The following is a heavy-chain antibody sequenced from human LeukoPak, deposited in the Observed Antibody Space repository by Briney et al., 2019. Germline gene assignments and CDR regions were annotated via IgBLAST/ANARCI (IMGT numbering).Heavy chain of an antibody. V-gene: IGHV3-23*01. D-gene: IGHD3-10*01. J-gene: IGHJ3*02. CDR1: GFTFSSYA. Sequence: GGSLRLSCAASGFTFSSYAMSWVRQAPGKGLEWVSAISGSGGSTYYADSVKGRFTISRDNSKNTLYLQMNSLRAEDTAVYYCARAQYYYGSGILLGAFDIWGQGTMVTVSS. CDR3: ARAQYYYGSGILLGAFDI. CDR2: ISGSGGST.